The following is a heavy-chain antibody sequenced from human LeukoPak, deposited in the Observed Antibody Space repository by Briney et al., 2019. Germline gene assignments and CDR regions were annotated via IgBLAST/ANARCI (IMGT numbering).Heavy chain of an antibody. J-gene: IGHJ5*02. Sequence: PGGSLRLSCAASGFTFSGSAMHWVRQASGKGLEWVGRIRSKANSYATAYAASVKGRFTISRDDSKNTAYLQMNSLKTEDTAVYFCAKDGDYGEYDWFDPWGQGTLVSVSS. CDR2: IRSKANSYAT. CDR3: AKDGDYGEYDWFDP. CDR1: GFTFSGSA. V-gene: IGHV3-73*01. D-gene: IGHD4-17*01.